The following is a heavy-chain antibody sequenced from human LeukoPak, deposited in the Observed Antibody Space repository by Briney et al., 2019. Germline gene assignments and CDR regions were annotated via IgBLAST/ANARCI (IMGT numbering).Heavy chain of an antibody. V-gene: IGHV3-23*01. CDR3: AKRNSGYDLFYFDY. J-gene: IGHJ4*02. CDR1: VFTFSTYA. D-gene: IGHD5-12*01. Sequence: PGGSLRLSCAASVFTFSTYAMSWVRQAPGKGLEGVSAISNSGGVTQYADSVRGRFSISRDNSKNTVYLQMNSLRPEDTALYYCAKRNSGYDLFYFDYWGQGTLVTVSS. CDR2: ISNSGGVT.